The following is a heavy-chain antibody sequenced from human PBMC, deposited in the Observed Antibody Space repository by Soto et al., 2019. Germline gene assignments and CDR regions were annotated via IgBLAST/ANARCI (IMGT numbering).Heavy chain of an antibody. CDR2: INPNSGGT. CDR1: GYTFTGNY. CDR3: ARDGDSSSPFDI. Sequence: QVQLAQSGAEVKKPGASVKVSCKASGYTFTGNYMHWVRQAPGQGLEWMGWINPNSGGTNYAQKFQGRVTVTRDTSISTVYMELSRLRSDDTAVYYCARDGDSSSPFDIWGQGTMVTVSS. D-gene: IGHD6-6*01. J-gene: IGHJ3*02. V-gene: IGHV1-2*02.